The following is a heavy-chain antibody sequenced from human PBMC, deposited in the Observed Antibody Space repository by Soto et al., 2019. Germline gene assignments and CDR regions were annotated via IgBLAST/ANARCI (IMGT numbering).Heavy chain of an antibody. CDR3: ARKWPYSSSPHYYYYYYMDV. D-gene: IGHD6-6*01. CDR2: ISAYNGNT. V-gene: IGHV1-18*01. CDR1: GYTFTSYG. Sequence: QVQLVQSGAEVKKPGASVKVSCKASGYTFTSYGISWVRQAPGQGLEWMGWISAYNGNTNYAQKLQGRATMTTDTSTSTAYMELRSLRSDDTAVYYCARKWPYSSSPHYYYYYYMDVWGKGTTVTVSS. J-gene: IGHJ6*03.